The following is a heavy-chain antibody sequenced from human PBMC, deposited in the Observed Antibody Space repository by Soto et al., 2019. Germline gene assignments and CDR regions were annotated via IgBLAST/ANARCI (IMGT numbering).Heavy chain of an antibody. J-gene: IGHJ4*02. CDR2: IYSGGST. V-gene: IGHV3-66*01. CDR1: GFTVSSNY. CDR3: ASSNPLAAAGGLFDY. Sequence: GGSLRLSCAASGFTVSSNYMSWVRQAPGKGLEWVSVIYSGGSTYYADSVKGRFTISRDNSKNTLYLQMNSLRAEDTAVYYCASSNPLAAAGGLFDYWGQGTPVTVSS. D-gene: IGHD6-13*01.